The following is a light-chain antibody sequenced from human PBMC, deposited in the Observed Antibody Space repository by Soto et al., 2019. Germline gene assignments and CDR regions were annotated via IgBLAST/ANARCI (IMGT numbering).Light chain of an antibody. CDR2: AAS. J-gene: IGKJ1*01. CDR1: QSISSY. Sequence: IQMTQSPSSLSASVGDIVTITCRASQSISSYLNWYQQKPGKAPKLLIYAASSLQSGVPSRFSGSGSGTDLTLTISSLQPEDFATYYCQQSYSTPWTFGQGTKVDIK. CDR3: QQSYSTPWT. V-gene: IGKV1-39*01.